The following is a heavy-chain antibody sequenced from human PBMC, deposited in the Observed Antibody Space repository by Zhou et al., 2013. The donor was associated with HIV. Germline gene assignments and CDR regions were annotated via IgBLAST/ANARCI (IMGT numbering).Heavy chain of an antibody. D-gene: IGHD4-17*01. CDR2: IIPIFGTA. J-gene: IGHJ4*02. Sequence: QVQLVQSGAEVKKPGSSVKVSCKASGGTFSSYAISWVRQAPGQGLEWMGRIIPIFGTANYAQKFQGRVTITADESTSTAYMGLSSLRSEDTAVYYCARDGLPTVTTLTPFDYWGQGTLVTVSS. CDR1: GGTFSSYA. V-gene: IGHV1-69*13. CDR3: ARDGLPTVTTLTPFDY.